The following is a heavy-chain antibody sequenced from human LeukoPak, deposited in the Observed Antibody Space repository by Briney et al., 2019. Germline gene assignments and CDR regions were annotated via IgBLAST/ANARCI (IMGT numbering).Heavy chain of an antibody. J-gene: IGHJ4*02. D-gene: IGHD2-2*01. V-gene: IGHV4-31*03. CDR1: GGSISSGGYY. CDR2: IYYSGST. CDR3: ARAPGYCSSTSCFRGYFDY. Sequence: SQTLSLTCTVSGGSISSGGYYWSWIRQHPGKGLEWIGYIYYSGSTYYNPSLKSRVTISVDTSKNQFSLKLSSVTAADTAVYYCARAPGYCSSTSCFRGYFDYWGQGTLVTASS.